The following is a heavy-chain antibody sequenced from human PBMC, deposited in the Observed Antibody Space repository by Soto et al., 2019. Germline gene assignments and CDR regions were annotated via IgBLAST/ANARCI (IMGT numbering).Heavy chain of an antibody. D-gene: IGHD4-4*01. CDR1: GCSLSMYD. Sequence: SATLSLTCPFSGCSLSMYDLSWLRQHPGKGLQWIGYVFYTGRANYNASLKSLVSISLDTSNYQFSLKLSSVTAADTAVYYCARDCDGRMTTNPYYYNGMDVWGPGTSVPVSS. J-gene: IGHJ6*02. CDR2: VFYTGRA. V-gene: IGHV4-59*01. CDR3: ARDCDGRMTTNPYYYNGMDV.